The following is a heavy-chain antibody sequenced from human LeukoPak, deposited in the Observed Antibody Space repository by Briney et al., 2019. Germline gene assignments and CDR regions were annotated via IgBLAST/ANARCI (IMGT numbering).Heavy chain of an antibody. CDR3: ASSGYDYSFDY. Sequence: GGSLRLSCAASEFTFRSYWMHWVRQAPGKGLVWVSHINPDGTTTNYADSVKGRFTISRDNAKNSLYLQMNSLRAEDTAVYYCASSGYDYSFDYWGQGTLVTVSS. V-gene: IGHV3-74*01. D-gene: IGHD5-12*01. J-gene: IGHJ4*02. CDR1: EFTFRSYW. CDR2: INPDGTTT.